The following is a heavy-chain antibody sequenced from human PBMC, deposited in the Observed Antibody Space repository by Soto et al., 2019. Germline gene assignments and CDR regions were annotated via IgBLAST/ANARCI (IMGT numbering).Heavy chain of an antibody. Sequence: QVQLVESGGGLVKPGGSLRLSCAASGFTFSDDYMSWLRQARGKGLEWVSYISGSGSIIYYADSVKGRFTISRDNAKNSLYLQMNSLRAEDTAVYYCARDGDYYDSSGYFLRDAFDIWAQGTMVTVSS. CDR2: ISGSGSII. CDR1: GFTFSDDY. V-gene: IGHV3-11*01. CDR3: ARDGDYYDSSGYFLRDAFDI. J-gene: IGHJ3*02. D-gene: IGHD3-22*01.